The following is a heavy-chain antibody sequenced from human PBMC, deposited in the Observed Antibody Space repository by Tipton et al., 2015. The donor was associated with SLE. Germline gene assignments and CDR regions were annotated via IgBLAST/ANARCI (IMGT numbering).Heavy chain of an antibody. CDR3: ARDRDSGYDYGTFDY. D-gene: IGHD5-12*01. Sequence: QSGAEVKKPGASVKVSCKASGYTFTSYAMHWVRQAPGQRLEWMGWINAGNGNTKYSRKLQGRVTITRDTSASTAYMELSSLRSEDSAVYYCARDRDSGYDYGTFDYWGQGTLVTVSS. J-gene: IGHJ4*02. CDR2: INAGNGNT. V-gene: IGHV1-3*01. CDR1: GYTFTSYA.